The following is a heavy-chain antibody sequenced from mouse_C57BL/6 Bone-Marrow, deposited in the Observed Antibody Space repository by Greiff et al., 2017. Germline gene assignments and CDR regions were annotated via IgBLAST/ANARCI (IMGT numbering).Heavy chain of an antibody. Sequence: EVKLMESGEGLVKPGGSLKLSCAASGFTFSSYAMSWVRQTPEKRLEWVAYISSGGDYIYYADTVKGRFTISRDNARNTLYLQMSSLKSEDTAMYYCTRDRNDGYYHYAMDYWGQGTSVTVSA. D-gene: IGHD2-3*01. CDR2: ISSGGDYI. CDR1: GFTFSSYA. J-gene: IGHJ4*01. CDR3: TRDRNDGYYHYAMDY. V-gene: IGHV5-9-1*02.